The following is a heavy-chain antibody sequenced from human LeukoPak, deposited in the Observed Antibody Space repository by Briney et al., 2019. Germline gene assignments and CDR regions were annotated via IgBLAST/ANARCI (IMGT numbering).Heavy chain of an antibody. CDR2: IFLRGTR. CDR3: APSRDHWYFEL. V-gene: IGHV4-59*08. CDR1: GGSFSGYY. Sequence: SETLSLTCTVSGGSFSGYYWRWVRQAPGKGLEWIGNIFLRGTRNYNPSLRSGVAISGDTSKSQSLLKMTSGTAAEKTTFYGAPSRDHWYFELWGRGTLVTVAS. J-gene: IGHJ2*01.